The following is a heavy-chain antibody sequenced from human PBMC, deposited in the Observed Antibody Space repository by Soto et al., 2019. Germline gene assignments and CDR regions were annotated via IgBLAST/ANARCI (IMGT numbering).Heavy chain of an antibody. CDR1: GFTVSNNY. D-gene: IGHD6-13*01. Sequence: DVQLEESGGGLIQPGGSLRLSCAVSGFTVSNNYMTWVRQAPGKGLEWVSLIYSSGGTNYADSVRGRFTISRDNSKNTLYLQMNSLKVADTAVYYCARDPPGIAASGSYKWGQGTLVTVSS. CDR2: IYSSGGT. V-gene: IGHV3-53*01. CDR3: ARDPPGIAASGSYK. J-gene: IGHJ4*02.